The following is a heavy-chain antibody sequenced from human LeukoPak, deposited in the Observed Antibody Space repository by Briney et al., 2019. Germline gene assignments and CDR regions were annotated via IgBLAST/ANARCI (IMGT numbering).Heavy chain of an antibody. J-gene: IGHJ4*02. CDR1: GFTFNTYS. CDR2: IDSSGGHM. CDR3: LRGDRRDY. V-gene: IGHV3-21*06. Sequence: GGSLRLSCEASGFTFNTYSMNWARQAPGKGLGWVSSIDSSGGHMFYADSVKGRLIISRDNDKDSLYLQMNSLRVEDTAVYYCLRGDRRDYWGQGTLVTVSS.